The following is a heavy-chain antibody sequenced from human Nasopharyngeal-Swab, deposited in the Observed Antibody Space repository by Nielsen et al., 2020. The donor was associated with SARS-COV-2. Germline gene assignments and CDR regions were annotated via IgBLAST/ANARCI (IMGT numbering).Heavy chain of an antibody. V-gene: IGHV3-30*03. J-gene: IGHJ4*02. CDR3: ARGHLAVACFDY. Sequence: GGSLRLSCAASGFTFRSYGMHWVRQAPGKGLEWVAVMSYDGSNERYGDSVKGRFTITRDISRSTVYLQMNSLRPEDTAVYYCARGHLAVACFDYWGQGTLVTVSS. D-gene: IGHD6-19*01. CDR1: GFTFRSYG. CDR2: MSYDGSNE.